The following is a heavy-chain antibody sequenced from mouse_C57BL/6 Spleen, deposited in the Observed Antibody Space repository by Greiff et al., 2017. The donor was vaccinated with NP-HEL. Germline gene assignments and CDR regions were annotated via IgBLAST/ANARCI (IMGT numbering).Heavy chain of an antibody. CDR1: GYTFTSYW. V-gene: IGHV1-64*01. J-gene: IGHJ4*01. CDR3: ARSLLRYPHAMDY. Sequence: QVQLKQPGAELVKPGASVKLSCKASGYTFTSYWMHWVKQRPGQGLEWIGMIHPNSGSTNYNEKFKSKATLTVDKSSSTAYMQLSSLTSEDSAVYYCARSLLRYPHAMDYWGQGTSVTVSS. CDR2: IHPNSGST. D-gene: IGHD1-1*01.